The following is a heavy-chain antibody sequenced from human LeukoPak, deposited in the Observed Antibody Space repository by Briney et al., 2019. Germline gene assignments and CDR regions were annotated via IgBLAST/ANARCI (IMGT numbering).Heavy chain of an antibody. V-gene: IGHV4-39*07. CDR2: IYYSEST. D-gene: IGHD3-10*01. J-gene: IGHJ5*02. CDR3: ARVYRFGVQKTIKIKKKNWFDP. Sequence: PSGTLSLTCAVSGGSISSSSYYWGWIRQPPGKGLEWIGSIYYSESTYYNPSLKSRVTISVDTSKNQFSLKLSSVTAADTAVYYCARVYRFGVQKTIKIKKKNWFDPWGQGTLVTVSS. CDR1: GGSISSSSYY.